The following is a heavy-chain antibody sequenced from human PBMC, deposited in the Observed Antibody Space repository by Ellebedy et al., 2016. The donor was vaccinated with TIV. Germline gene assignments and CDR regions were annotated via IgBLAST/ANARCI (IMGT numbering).Heavy chain of an antibody. Sequence: AASVKVSCKASGFTFSTSAVQWVRQARGQGLEWIGWIIVGSGETNYAQKFQGRVTITRDMSTRTAYLELNSLTSEDTAVYYCAAGFTIAVAGSIWGQGTMVTVSS. D-gene: IGHD6-19*01. CDR1: GFTFSTSA. CDR3: AAGFTIAVAGSI. V-gene: IGHV1-58*01. CDR2: IIVGSGET. J-gene: IGHJ3*02.